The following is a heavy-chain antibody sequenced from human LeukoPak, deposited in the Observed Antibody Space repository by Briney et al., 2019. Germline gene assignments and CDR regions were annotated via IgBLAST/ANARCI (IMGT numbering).Heavy chain of an antibody. V-gene: IGHV3-48*03. CDR1: GFTFSSHE. CDR3: ARGGFNYDSYHFDY. J-gene: IGHJ4*02. D-gene: IGHD5-18*01. Sequence: PGGSLRLSCAASGFTFSSHEMNWVRQAPGKGLEWVSYTSGSGSTIYYADSVKGRFTISRDNAKNSLYLQMNSLRAEDTAVYYCARGGFNYDSYHFDYWGQGTLVTVSS. CDR2: TSGSGSTI.